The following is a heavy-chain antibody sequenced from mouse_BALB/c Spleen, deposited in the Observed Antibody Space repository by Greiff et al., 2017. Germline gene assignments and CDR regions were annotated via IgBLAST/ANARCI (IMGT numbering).Heavy chain of an antibody. J-gene: IGHJ4*01. CDR3: ARHDGYYRLDYAMDY. CDR2: ISNGGGST. V-gene: IGHV5-12-2*01. D-gene: IGHD2-3*01. Sequence: EVKLVESGGGLVQPGGSLKLSCAASGFTFSSYTMSWVRQTPEKRLEWVAYISNGGGSTYYPDTVKGRFTISRDNAKNTLYLQMSSLKSEDTAMYYCARHDGYYRLDYAMDYWGQGTSVTVSS. CDR1: GFTFSSYT.